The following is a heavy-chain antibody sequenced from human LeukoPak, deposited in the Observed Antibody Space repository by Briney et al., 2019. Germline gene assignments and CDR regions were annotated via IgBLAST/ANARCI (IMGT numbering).Heavy chain of an antibody. CDR1: GFTFSRYG. CDR2: ISGSGDST. D-gene: IGHD1-1*01. Sequence: GGSLRLSCAASGFTFSRYGINWVRQAPGKGLEWVSAISGSGDSTDYADSVKGRFTISRDNSKNMLYLQMNSLRADDTAVYYCAKSPYDGPSNYYMDVWGKGTTVTISS. J-gene: IGHJ6*03. CDR3: AKSPYDGPSNYYMDV. V-gene: IGHV3-23*01.